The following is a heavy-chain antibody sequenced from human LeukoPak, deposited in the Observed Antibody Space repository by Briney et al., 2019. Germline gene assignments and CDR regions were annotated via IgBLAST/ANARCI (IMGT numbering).Heavy chain of an antibody. CDR3: AKDYYDFWSGYYRSDDDAFDI. CDR2: IRYDGSNK. Sequence: PGGSLRLSCAASGFTFSSYGMHCVRQAPGKGLEWVAFIRYDGSNKYYADSVKGRFTISRDNSKNTLYLQMNSLRAEDTAVYYCAKDYYDFWSGYYRSDDDAFDIWGQGTMVTVSS. CDR1: GFTFSSYG. V-gene: IGHV3-30*02. J-gene: IGHJ3*02. D-gene: IGHD3-3*01.